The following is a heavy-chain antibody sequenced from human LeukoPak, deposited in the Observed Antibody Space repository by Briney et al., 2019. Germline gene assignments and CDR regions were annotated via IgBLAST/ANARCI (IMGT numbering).Heavy chain of an antibody. CDR3: ARQKGGY. CDR1: GYTFTTYG. J-gene: IGHJ4*02. Sequence: GASVKVSCKASGYTFTTYGISWVRQAPGQGLEWVGWISTYSGKTNYAQKVQGRVAMTTDTSTSTAYMELRSLRSDGTAVYYCARQKGGYWGQGTLVTVSS. V-gene: IGHV1-18*04. CDR2: ISTYSGKT.